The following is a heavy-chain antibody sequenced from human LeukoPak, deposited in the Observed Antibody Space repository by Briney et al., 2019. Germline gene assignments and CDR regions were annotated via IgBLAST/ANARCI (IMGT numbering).Heavy chain of an antibody. V-gene: IGHV4-31*03. CDR2: ISYSGST. J-gene: IGHJ2*01. Sequence: PSQTLSPTCTVSGGSISSGYYFWGWIRQHPGKGLEWIGSISYSGSTYCNPSLRSRVAISVDTSKNQFSLKVSSVTAADTAVYYCASSLESSDYYHWYFDLWGRGTLVTVPS. D-gene: IGHD3-22*01. CDR1: GGSISSGYYF. CDR3: ASSLESSDYYHWYFDL.